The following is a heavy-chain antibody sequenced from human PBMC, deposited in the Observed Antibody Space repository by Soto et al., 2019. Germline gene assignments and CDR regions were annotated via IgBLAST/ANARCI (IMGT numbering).Heavy chain of an antibody. D-gene: IGHD3-22*01. CDR3: ARDRHYENHTFYYLKYYFDY. Sequence: QVQLVQSGTDVKKPGSSVKVSCKTSGGTFSSFPIAWVRQAPGQGLEWVGGIIPVLGAPSYAQTFQGRVTITADESTSAAYLELSSLRSDDTAVYFCARDRHYENHTFYYLKYYFDYWGQGTLVTVSS. CDR2: IIPVLGAP. V-gene: IGHV1-69*01. CDR1: GGTFSSFP. J-gene: IGHJ4*02.